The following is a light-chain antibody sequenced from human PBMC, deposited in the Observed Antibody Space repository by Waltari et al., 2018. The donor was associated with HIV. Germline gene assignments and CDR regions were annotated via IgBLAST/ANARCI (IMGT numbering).Light chain of an antibody. CDR2: VTG. CDR1: SSNIGSNT. V-gene: IGLV1-44*01. Sequence: QSVLTQPPSTSGAPGQTVTISCSGSSSNIGSNTVNWYQKRPGTAPRLLIFVTGRRPSGVPDRFSGSKSGTSASLAISRLQSEVDGDYFCAAWDDSLNGYVFGTGTKVIV. CDR3: AAWDDSLNGYV. J-gene: IGLJ1*01.